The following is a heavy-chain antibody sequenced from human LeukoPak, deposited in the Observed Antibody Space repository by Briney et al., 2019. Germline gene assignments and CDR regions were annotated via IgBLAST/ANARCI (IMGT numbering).Heavy chain of an antibody. D-gene: IGHD6-13*01. J-gene: IGHJ4*02. CDR2: IYSGGST. CDR1: GFTFSSYS. V-gene: IGHV3-53*01. Sequence: GGSLRLSCAASGFTFSSYSMNWVRQAPGKGLEWVSVIYSGGSTYYADSVKGRFTISRDNSKNTLYLQMNSLRAEDTAVYYCARGKGDGYSSSWYYFDYWGQGTLVTVSS. CDR3: ARGKGDGYSSSWYYFDY.